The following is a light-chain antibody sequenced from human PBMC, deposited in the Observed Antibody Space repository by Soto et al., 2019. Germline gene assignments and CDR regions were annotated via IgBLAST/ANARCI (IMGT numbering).Light chain of an antibody. CDR2: ATS. Sequence: DIPMTQSPSSLSASVGDRVTITCRASQSISGYLNWYQQKPGKAPKLLIYATSRLQSGVPSRFSGSGSGTGFTLTISSLQPEDFATYYCQQSYSNLWTFGQGTKVEIK. V-gene: IGKV1-39*01. CDR1: QSISGY. CDR3: QQSYSNLWT. J-gene: IGKJ1*01.